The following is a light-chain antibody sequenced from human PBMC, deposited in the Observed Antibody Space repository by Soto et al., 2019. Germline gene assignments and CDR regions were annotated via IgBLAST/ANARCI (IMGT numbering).Light chain of an antibody. J-gene: IGKJ3*01. CDR1: QDISNY. V-gene: IGKV1-33*01. Sequence: DFQMTQYPSSLSASVGDIVTITWQASQDISNYLNWYQQKPGKAPKLLIYDASNLETGVPSRFSGSGSGTDFTFTISSLQPEDIATYYCQQDDNIPLTFGPGTKVDIK. CDR2: DAS. CDR3: QQDDNIPLT.